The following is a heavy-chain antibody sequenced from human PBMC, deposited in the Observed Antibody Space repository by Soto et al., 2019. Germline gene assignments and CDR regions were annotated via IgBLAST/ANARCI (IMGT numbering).Heavy chain of an antibody. CDR3: AGTTSYKWYYMDV. CDR1: GDSVSSNSAA. J-gene: IGHJ6*03. D-gene: IGHD1-7*01. Sequence: SQTLSLTCAISGDSVSSNSAAWNWIRQSPSRGLEWLGRTYYRSRWYNDYAVPVRSRITVNADTSKNQFSLQLTSVTPEDTAVYYCAGTTSYKWYYMDVWGKGTRVTVAS. V-gene: IGHV6-1*01. CDR2: TYYRSRWYN.